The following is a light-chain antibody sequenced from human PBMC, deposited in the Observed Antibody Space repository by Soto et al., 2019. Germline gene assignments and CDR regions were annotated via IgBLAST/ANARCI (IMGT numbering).Light chain of an antibody. CDR3: QQYDNLPSLS. J-gene: IGKJ4*01. CDR2: DAS. V-gene: IGKV1-33*01. CDR1: QDISNY. Sequence: DSQMTQSPSSLSAFVGDRVTITCQASQDISNYLNWYQQQPGKAPKLLIYDASTLQPGVPSRFSGSRSGTDFTFTISGLQPEDVATYYCQQYDNLPSLSFGGGTKVEIK.